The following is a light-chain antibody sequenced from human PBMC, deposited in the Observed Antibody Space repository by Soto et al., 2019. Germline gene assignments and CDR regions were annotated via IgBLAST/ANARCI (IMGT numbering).Light chain of an antibody. Sequence: DIQMTQSPSSLSAYVGDRVTITCRAGQDIGSWFAWYQQKPGKVPKLLIYAASILQGGVPSRFSGSGSGTDFTLTINNLQPEDFATYYCQQVKSFPVSFGQGTRLEIK. CDR2: AAS. CDR3: QQVKSFPVS. CDR1: QDIGSW. J-gene: IGKJ5*01. V-gene: IGKV1-12*01.